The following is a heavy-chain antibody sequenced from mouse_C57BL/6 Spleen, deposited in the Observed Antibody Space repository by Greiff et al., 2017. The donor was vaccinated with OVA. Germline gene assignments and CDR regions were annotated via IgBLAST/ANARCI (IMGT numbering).Heavy chain of an antibody. CDR1: GYTFTDYN. J-gene: IGHJ4*01. CDR3: AREGPVVAPHIDAMDY. Sequence: VQLQQSGPELVKPGASVKIPCKASGYTFTDYNMDWVKQSHGKSLEWIGDINPNNGGTIYNQKFKGKATLTVDKSSSTAYMELRSLTSEDTAVYYCAREGPVVAPHIDAMDYWGQGTSVTVSS. CDR2: INPNNGGT. V-gene: IGHV1-18*01. D-gene: IGHD1-1*01.